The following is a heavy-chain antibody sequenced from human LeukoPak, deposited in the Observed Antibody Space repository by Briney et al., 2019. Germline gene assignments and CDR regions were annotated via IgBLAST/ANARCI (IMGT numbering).Heavy chain of an antibody. V-gene: IGHV4-59*01. CDR2: IYYSGST. J-gene: IGHJ4*02. D-gene: IGHD4-23*01. Sequence: SETLSLTCAVSGGSIYNYYWSWIRQPPGKGLEWIGYIYYSGSTNYNSSLKSRVTISVDTSKNQFSLKLSSVTAADTAVYYCARAQTTVAYPFLYWGQGTLVTVSS. CDR3: ARAQTTVAYPFLY. CDR1: GGSIYNYY.